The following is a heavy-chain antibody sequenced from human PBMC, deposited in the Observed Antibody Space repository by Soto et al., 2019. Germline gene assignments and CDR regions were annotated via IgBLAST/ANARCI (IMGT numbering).Heavy chain of an antibody. CDR1: GGTFRNYP. J-gene: IGHJ4*02. CDR3: ARGPLVVLNYFES. CDR2: IFPLTDIP. V-gene: IGHV1-69*02. Sequence: QVQLVQSGTEVKKPGSSVKVSCKASGGTFRNYPINWVRQAPGQGLEWMGSIFPLTDIPDYAQNFQARLTFXXDXSPSTAYMELSSLPSDDTAMYFCARGPLVVLNYFESWGQGTLVTVSS.